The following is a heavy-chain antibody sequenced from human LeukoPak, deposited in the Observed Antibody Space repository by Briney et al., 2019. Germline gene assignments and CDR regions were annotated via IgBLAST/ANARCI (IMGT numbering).Heavy chain of an antibody. CDR1: GGSISSSNYY. CDR3: ARHSPAYCGGDCHDAFDI. V-gene: IGHV4-39*01. CDR2: IHYTGST. J-gene: IGHJ3*02. Sequence: QLQLQXSGPGLVKPSETLSLTCTVSGGSISSSNYYWGWIREPPGKGLEWIGSIHYTGSTYYNPSLKSRITISVDTSRNQFSLKLSSVTAADTAVYYCARHSPAYCGGDCHDAFDIWGQGTMVTVSS. D-gene: IGHD2-21*02.